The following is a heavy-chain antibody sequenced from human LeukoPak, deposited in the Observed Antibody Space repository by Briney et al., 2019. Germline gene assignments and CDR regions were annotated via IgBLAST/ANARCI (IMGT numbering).Heavy chain of an antibody. CDR3: ARHARVAGFDY. D-gene: IGHD6-19*01. CDR1: RFTFSDFY. CDR2: ISNSGTTI. Sequence: GGSLRLSCAASRFTFSDFYMSWIRQAPGKGLEWISYISNSGTTIYYADSVKGRFTISRDNAKNSLYLQMNGLRAEDTAVYYCARHARVAGFDYWGLGTLVTVSS. V-gene: IGHV3-11*04. J-gene: IGHJ4*02.